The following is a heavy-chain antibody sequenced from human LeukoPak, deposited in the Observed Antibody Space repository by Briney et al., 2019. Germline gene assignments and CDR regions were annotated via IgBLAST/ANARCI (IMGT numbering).Heavy chain of an antibody. V-gene: IGHV1-2*02. D-gene: IGHD2-2*01. CDR3: ARGLERYCSSTSCLYYYYYMDV. CDR1: GYTFIDYW. CDR2: INPNSGGT. Sequence: ASVKVSCKASGYTFIDYWIHWVRQAPGQGLEWMGWINPNSGGTNYAQKFQGRVTMTRDTSISTAYMELSRLRSADTAVYYCARGLERYCSSTSCLYYYYYMDVWGKGTTVTVSS. J-gene: IGHJ6*03.